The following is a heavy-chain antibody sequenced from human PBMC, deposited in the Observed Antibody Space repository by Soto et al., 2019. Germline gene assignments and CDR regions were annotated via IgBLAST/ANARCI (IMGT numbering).Heavy chain of an antibody. D-gene: IGHD6-13*01. CDR1: GGSTSSGGYY. Sequence: SETLSLTCTVSGGSTSSGGYYWSWIRQYPGRGLEWIGFIYYAGSTKYNPSLNSRVTISVDTSKNQFSLTVTSVTAADTAVYYCAGRIAGTETFDSWGQGTLVTVSS. V-gene: IGHV4-61*08. CDR2: IYYAGST. CDR3: AGRIAGTETFDS. J-gene: IGHJ4*02.